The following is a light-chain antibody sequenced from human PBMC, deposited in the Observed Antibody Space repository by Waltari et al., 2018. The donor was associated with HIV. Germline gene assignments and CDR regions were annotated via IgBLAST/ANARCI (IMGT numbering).Light chain of an antibody. CDR2: EDD. J-gene: IGLJ2*01. Sequence: FMLTQTHSVSESPGETVRLSCNRSSSRTGFNFVQWYQQRPGSAPTTVIYEDDRRPSGVPDRFSGSIDRSSNSASLTISGLEPEDEADYYCQSYDSNYVVFGGGTKLTVL. CDR1: SSRTGFNF. CDR3: QSYDSNYVV. V-gene: IGLV6-57*04.